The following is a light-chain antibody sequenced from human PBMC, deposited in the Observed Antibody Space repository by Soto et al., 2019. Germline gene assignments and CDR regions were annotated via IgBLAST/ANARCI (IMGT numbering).Light chain of an antibody. CDR3: QSYDSSLSGVV. Sequence: QSVLTQPPSVSGAPGQRVTISCTGSSSNIGAGYDVHWYRQLPGTAPKLFIYDNTNRPSGVPDRVSGSKSGTSASLAITGLQAEDEADYYCQSYDSSLSGVVFGGGTQLTVL. CDR2: DNT. J-gene: IGLJ3*02. V-gene: IGLV1-40*01. CDR1: SSNIGAGYD.